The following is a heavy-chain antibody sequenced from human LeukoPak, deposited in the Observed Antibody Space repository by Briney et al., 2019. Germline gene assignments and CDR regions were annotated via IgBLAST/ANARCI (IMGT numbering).Heavy chain of an antibody. J-gene: IGHJ4*02. D-gene: IGHD2-2*02. V-gene: IGHV1-8*01. CDR2: MNPNSGNT. Sequence: ASVKVSCKASGYTFTSYDINWVRQATGQGLEWMGWMNPNSGNTGYAQKFQGRVTMTRNTSISTAYMELSSLRSEDTAVYYCARVRCSSTSCYNRGLAYWGRGTLVTVSS. CDR3: ARVRCSSTSCYNRGLAY. CDR1: GYTFTSYD.